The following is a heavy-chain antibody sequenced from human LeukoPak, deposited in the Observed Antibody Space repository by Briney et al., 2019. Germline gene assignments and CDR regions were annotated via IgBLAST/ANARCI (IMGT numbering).Heavy chain of an antibody. CDR2: TYYRSKWYN. D-gene: IGHD3-22*01. CDR1: GDSVSINSAA. V-gene: IGHV6-1*01. J-gene: IGHJ6*02. CDR3: AYTYYYDSSGYSDYYYYGMDV. Sequence: SRTLSLTCAISGDSVSINSAAWNWLRQSPSRGLEWLGRTYYRSKWYNDYAVSVKSRITINPDTSKNQFSLQLNSVTPEDTAVYYCAYTYYYDSSGYSDYYYYGMDVWGQGTTVTVSS.